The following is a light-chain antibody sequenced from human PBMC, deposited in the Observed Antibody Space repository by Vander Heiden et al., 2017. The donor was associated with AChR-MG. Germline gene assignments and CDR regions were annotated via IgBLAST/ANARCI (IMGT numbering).Light chain of an antibody. J-gene: IGKJ1*01. CDR1: QSVGTR. V-gene: IGKV3-11*01. CDR2: ETL. Sequence: LLPQSPATMSFSPGDTATPPCRASQSVGTRLAWYRHTPGQPPRLLIFETLKRAPGIPPRFRGSGCRTDFTLTLGRLEAGDSAVYYCQQRGFWPRTFGQGTQVEV. CDR3: QQRGFWPRT.